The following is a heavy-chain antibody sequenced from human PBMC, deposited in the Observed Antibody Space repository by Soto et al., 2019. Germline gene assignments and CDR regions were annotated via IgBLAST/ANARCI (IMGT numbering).Heavy chain of an antibody. J-gene: IGHJ6*02. V-gene: IGHV5-10-1*01. Sequence: LKISCKGSGYSFTSYWISWVRQMPGKGLEWMGRIDPSDSYTNYSPSFQGHVTISADKSISTAYLQWSSLKASDTAMYYCARVACTNGVCYTGTLYYYYYGMDVWGQGTTVTVSS. CDR1: GYSFTSYW. CDR2: IDPSDSYT. CDR3: ARVACTNGVCYTGTLYYYYYGMDV. D-gene: IGHD2-8*01.